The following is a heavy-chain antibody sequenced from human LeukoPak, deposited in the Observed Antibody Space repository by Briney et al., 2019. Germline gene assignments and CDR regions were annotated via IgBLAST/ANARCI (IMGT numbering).Heavy chain of an antibody. D-gene: IGHD3-10*01. V-gene: IGHV4-34*01. CDR2: IHHSGST. CDR1: GGSFSGYY. CDR3: ARDRANEGSYYYYYMDV. Sequence: SSETLSLTCAVYGGSFSGYYWSWIRQPPGKGLEWIGDIHHSGSTNYNPSLKSRVTISVDTSKNQFSLKLSSVTAADTAVYYCARDRANEGSYYYYYMDVWGKGTTVTVSS. J-gene: IGHJ6*03.